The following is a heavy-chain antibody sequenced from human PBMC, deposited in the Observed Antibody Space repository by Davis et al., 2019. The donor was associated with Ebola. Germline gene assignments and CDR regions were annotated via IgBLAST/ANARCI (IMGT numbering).Heavy chain of an antibody. CDR3: AKVLTSGWYVDALDI. D-gene: IGHD6-19*01. J-gene: IGHJ3*02. CDR1: GFTVSSNY. CDR2: IYSGGST. V-gene: IGHV3-66*01. Sequence: GESLKISCAASGFTVSSNYMSWVRQAPGKGLEWVSVIYSGGSTYYADSVKGRFTISRDNSKNTLYLEMISLRPEDTAVYYCAKVLTSGWYVDALDIWGQGTMVTVSS.